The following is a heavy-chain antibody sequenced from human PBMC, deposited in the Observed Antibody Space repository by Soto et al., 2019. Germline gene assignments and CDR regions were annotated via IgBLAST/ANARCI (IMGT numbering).Heavy chain of an antibody. J-gene: IGHJ4*02. D-gene: IGHD6-6*01. CDR1: GGSISSGGYY. V-gene: IGHV4-31*03. CDR2: VYYSGRA. CDR3: VSTKEYSSSLDY. Sequence: SETLSLTCTVSGGSISSGGYYWSWIRQHPGKGLEWIGCVYYSGRAYYNPSLKSRITISVDTSKKHFSLKLSSVTAADTAVYYCVSTKEYSSSLDYWGQGILVTVSS.